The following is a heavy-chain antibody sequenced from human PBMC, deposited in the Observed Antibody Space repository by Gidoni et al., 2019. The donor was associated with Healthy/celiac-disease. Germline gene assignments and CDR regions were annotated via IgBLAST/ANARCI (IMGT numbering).Heavy chain of an antibody. Sequence: QVQLVETGGGVVKPGRSLRLSCAANGVTFSSYVMHGVRQAPGKGLEGVVVISSDVSTNYYADSVPGRFTISRDNSKTPLYLQMNSLRAEDTAVYDCARERVELWFGELYWGQGTLVTVSS. CDR3: ARERVELWFGELY. D-gene: IGHD3-10*01. J-gene: IGHJ4*02. CDR1: GVTFSSYV. V-gene: IGHV3-30-3*01. CDR2: ISSDVSTN.